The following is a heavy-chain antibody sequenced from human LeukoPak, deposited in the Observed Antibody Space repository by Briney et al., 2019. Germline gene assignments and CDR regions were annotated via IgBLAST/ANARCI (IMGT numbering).Heavy chain of an antibody. Sequence: KAGGSLRLSCAASGFTFSDYYMSWIRQAPGEGLEWVSYISSSSSYTNYADSVKGRFTISRDNAKNSLYLQMNSLRAEDTAVYYCARDLIAVAGTGGFDYWGQGTLVTVSS. J-gene: IGHJ4*02. V-gene: IGHV3-11*05. CDR3: ARDLIAVAGTGGFDY. CDR1: GFTFSDYY. D-gene: IGHD6-19*01. CDR2: ISSSSSYT.